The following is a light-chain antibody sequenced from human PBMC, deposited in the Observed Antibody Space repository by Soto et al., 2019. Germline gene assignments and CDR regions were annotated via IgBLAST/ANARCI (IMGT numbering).Light chain of an antibody. Sequence: EMVLAQSPGVLSLSPGERATLSCRASQGVDSAFFAWYQQKPGQAPRLLIYGASNRVPGIPDRFSGSGSGTDFTLTISDLQPDDFATYYCQQYQSDTWTFGQGTKVDI. V-gene: IGKV3-20*01. J-gene: IGKJ1*01. CDR1: QGVDSAF. CDR3: QQYQSDTWT. CDR2: GAS.